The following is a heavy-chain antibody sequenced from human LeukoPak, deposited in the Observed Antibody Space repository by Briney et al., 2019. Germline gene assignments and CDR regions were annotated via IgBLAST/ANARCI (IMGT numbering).Heavy chain of an antibody. D-gene: IGHD2-8*01. J-gene: IGHJ4*02. Sequence: ASVKVSCKASGYTFTGYYMHWVRQAPGQGLEWMGWTNPNSGGTNYAQKFQGRVTMTRDTSISTAYMELSRLRSDDTAVYYCARCIRGIRLSSLPTPFGYWGQGTLVTVSS. CDR2: TNPNSGGT. V-gene: IGHV1-2*02. CDR1: GYTFTGYY. CDR3: ARCIRGIRLSSLPTPFGY.